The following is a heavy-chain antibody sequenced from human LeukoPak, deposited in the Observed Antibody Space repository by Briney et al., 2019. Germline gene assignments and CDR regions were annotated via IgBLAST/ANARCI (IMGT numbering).Heavy chain of an antibody. Sequence: ASVKVSCKASGYTFTSYAMNWVRQAPGQGLEWMGWINTNTGNPTYAQGFTGRFVFSLDTSVSTAYLQISSLKAEDTAVYYCAKSVVATINLPNWFDPWGQGTLVTVSS. D-gene: IGHD5-12*01. J-gene: IGHJ5*02. CDR1: GYTFTSYA. V-gene: IGHV7-4-1*02. CDR3: AKSVVATINLPNWFDP. CDR2: INTNTGNP.